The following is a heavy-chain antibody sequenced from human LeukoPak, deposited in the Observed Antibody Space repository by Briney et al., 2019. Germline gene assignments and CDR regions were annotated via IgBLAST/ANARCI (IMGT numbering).Heavy chain of an antibody. CDR3: ARDRSCSGTSCYEYFQH. CDR1: GYTFTSYY. CDR2: INPSGGST. D-gene: IGHD2-2*01. V-gene: IGHV1-46*01. Sequence: ASVKVSCKASGYTFTSYYMHWVRQAPGQGLEWMGIINPSGGSTSYAQKFQGRVTMTRDTSTSTVYMELSSLRSEDTAVYYCARDRSCSGTSCYEYFQHWGQGTLVTVSS. J-gene: IGHJ1*01.